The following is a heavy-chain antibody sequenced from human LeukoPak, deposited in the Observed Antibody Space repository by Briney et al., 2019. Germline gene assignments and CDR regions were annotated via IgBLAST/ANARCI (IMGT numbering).Heavy chain of an antibody. J-gene: IGHJ4*02. CDR1: GFTFSSYW. D-gene: IGHD3-3*01. V-gene: IGHV3-7*01. CDR2: IKQDGSEK. CDR3: ARATFWSGYWL. Sequence: PGGSLRLSCAASGFTFSSYWTSWVRQAPGKGLEWVANIKQDGSEKYYVDSVKGRFTISRDNAKNSLCLQMNSLRAEDTAVYYCARATFWSGYWLWGQGTLVTVSS.